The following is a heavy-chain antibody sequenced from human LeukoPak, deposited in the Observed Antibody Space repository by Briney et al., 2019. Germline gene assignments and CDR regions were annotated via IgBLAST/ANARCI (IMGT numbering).Heavy chain of an antibody. J-gene: IGHJ4*02. D-gene: IGHD3-22*01. Sequence: PSETPSLTCTVSGGSISSYHWSWIRQHPGKGLEWIGYIYYSGSTYYNPSLKSRVTISVDTSKNQFSLKLSSVTAADTAVYYCARDGVYYDSSGFDYWGQGTLVTVSS. CDR1: GGSISSYH. V-gene: IGHV4-59*06. CDR2: IYYSGST. CDR3: ARDGVYYDSSGFDY.